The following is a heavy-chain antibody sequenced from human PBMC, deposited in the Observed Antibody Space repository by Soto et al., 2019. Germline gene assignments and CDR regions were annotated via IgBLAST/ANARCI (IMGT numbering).Heavy chain of an antibody. CDR3: ARDIGSYAYGEGY. D-gene: IGHD3-10*01. CDR2: VYSSGTT. V-gene: IGHV4-4*07. Sequence: SETLSLTCSFSGGSINSYWWSWIRQPAGKGLEWIGRVYSSGTTDYNPSLNSRATLSVETSKNQFSLKLSSVTAADTAVYYCARDIGSYAYGEGYWGQGIQVTVSS. J-gene: IGHJ4*02. CDR1: GGSINSYW.